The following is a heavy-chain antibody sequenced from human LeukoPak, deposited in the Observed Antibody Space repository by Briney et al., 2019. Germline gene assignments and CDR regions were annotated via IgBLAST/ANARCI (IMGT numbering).Heavy chain of an antibody. J-gene: IGHJ4*02. V-gene: IGHV3-9*01. CDR1: GFTFNDYA. CDR3: ATDTSHDY. CDR2: ISWNSGRI. Sequence: PGRSLRLSCAASGFTFNDYAMHWVRQAPGQGLEWVSGISWNSGRIGYADSVKGRFTISRDNAKNSLYPQMNSLRAEDTALYYCATDTSHDYWGQGTLVTVSS.